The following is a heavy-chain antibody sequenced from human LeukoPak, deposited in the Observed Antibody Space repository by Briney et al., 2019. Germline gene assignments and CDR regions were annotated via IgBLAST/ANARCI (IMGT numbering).Heavy chain of an antibody. V-gene: IGHV5-51*01. CDR2: IYPGDSGT. CDR3: ARAEDGYSKP. J-gene: IGHJ5*02. Sequence: GESLKISCKGSGYNFASYWIGWVRQMPGEGLELMGIIYPGDSGTRYSPSFQGQVTISADKSISTAYLQWSSLKASDTATYYCARAEDGYSKPWGQGTLVTVSS. CDR1: GYNFASYW. D-gene: IGHD5-24*01.